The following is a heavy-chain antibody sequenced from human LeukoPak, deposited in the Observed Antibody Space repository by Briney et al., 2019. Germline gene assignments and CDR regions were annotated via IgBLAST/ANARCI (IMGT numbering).Heavy chain of an antibody. CDR1: GGSISSFF. D-gene: IGHD2/OR15-2a*01. J-gene: IGHJ4*02. V-gene: IGHV4-59*05. CDR3: ARDDVRGFL. Sequence: SETLSLTCTVSGGSISSFFWSWIRQPPGKGLEWLGSIFYSGSTYYNTSLKSRVTISVDTSRNHFSLKLTSVTAADTAVYYCARDDVRGFLWGQGTLVTVSS. CDR2: IFYSGST.